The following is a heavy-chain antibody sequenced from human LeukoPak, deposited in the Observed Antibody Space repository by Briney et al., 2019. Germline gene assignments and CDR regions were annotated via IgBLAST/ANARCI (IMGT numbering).Heavy chain of an antibody. CDR1: GGSFSGYY. CDR2: INHSGST. J-gene: IGHJ5*02. Sequence: PSETLSLTCAVYGGSFSGYYWSWIRQPPGKGLEWIGEINHSGSTNYNPSLKSRVTISVDTSKNQFSLKLSSVTAADTAVYYCARGPGYCSGGSCPPWGQGTLVTVSS. D-gene: IGHD2-15*01. V-gene: IGHV4-34*01. CDR3: ARGPGYCSGGSCPP.